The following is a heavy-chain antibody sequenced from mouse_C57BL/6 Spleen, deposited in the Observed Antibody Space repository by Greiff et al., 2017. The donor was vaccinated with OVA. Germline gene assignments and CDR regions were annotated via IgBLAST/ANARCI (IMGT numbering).Heavy chain of an antibody. CDR1: GYAFTNYL. J-gene: IGHJ3*01. CDR2: INPGSGCT. D-gene: IGHD1-1*01. V-gene: IGHV1-54*01. Sequence: QVQLQQSGAELVRPGTSVKVSCKASGYAFTNYLIEWVKQRPGQGLEWIGVINPGSGCTNYNEKFKGKATLTADKSSSTAYMQLSSLTSEDSAVYFCARGYYGSSPGWFAYWGQGTLVTVSA. CDR3: ARGYYGSSPGWFAY.